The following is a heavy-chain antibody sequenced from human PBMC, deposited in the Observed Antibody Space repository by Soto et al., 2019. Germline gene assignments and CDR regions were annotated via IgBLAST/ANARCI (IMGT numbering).Heavy chain of an antibody. CDR2: IYSGGST. CDR3: AREKKGGGSGWATDYFDY. CDR1: GFTVSSNY. V-gene: IGHV3-66*01. Sequence: GGSLRLSCAASGFTVSSNYMSWVRQAPGKGLEWVSVIYSGGSTYYADSVKGRFTISRDNSKNTLYLQMNSLRAEDTAVYYCAREKKGGGSGWATDYFDYWGQGTLVTVSS. D-gene: IGHD6-19*01. J-gene: IGHJ4*02.